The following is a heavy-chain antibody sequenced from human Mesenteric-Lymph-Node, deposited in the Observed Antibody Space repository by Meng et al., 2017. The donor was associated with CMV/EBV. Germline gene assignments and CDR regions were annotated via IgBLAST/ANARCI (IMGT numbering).Heavy chain of an antibody. J-gene: IGHJ4*02. CDR2: INSDGSST. CDR3: ARTSYYFDY. Sequence: LRHSCATSRFTLSSYGMHWVRQVPGKGLVRDTRINSDGSSTSYADSVKGRFTISRDNAKNTLYLQMNSLRAEDTAVYYCARTSYYFDYWGQGTLVTVSS. V-gene: IGHV3-74*01. CDR1: RFTLSSYG. D-gene: IGHD2-2*01.